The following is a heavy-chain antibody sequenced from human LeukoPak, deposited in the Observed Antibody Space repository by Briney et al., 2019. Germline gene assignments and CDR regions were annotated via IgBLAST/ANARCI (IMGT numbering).Heavy chain of an antibody. J-gene: IGHJ4*02. CDR2: ISYDGSNK. D-gene: IGHD3-22*01. CDR3: ARDRYYDSSGYFDY. Sequence: GGSLRLSCAASGFTFSSYAMHWVRQAPGKGLECVAVISYDGSNKYYADSVKGRFTISRDNSKNTLYLQMNSLRAEDTAVYYCARDRYYDSSGYFDYWGQGTLVTVSS. CDR1: GFTFSSYA. V-gene: IGHV3-30-3*01.